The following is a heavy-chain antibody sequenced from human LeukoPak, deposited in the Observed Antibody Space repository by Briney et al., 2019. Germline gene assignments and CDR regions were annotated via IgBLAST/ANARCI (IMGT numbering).Heavy chain of an antibody. CDR2: INPNSGGT. D-gene: IGHD6-13*01. CDR1: GYTFTSYG. V-gene: IGHV1-2*02. Sequence: GASVKVSCKASGYTFTSYGITWVRQAPGQGLEWMGWINPNSGGTNYAQKFQGRVTMTRDTSISTAYMELSRLRSDDTAVYYCARVGSSWYRFDPWGQGTLVTVPS. CDR3: ARVGSSWYRFDP. J-gene: IGHJ5*02.